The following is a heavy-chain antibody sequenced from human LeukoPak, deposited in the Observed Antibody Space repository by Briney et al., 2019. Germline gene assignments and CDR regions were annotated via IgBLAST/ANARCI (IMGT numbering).Heavy chain of an antibody. CDR1: GGSISSGDYY. J-gene: IGHJ4*02. CDR2: IYYSRST. D-gene: IGHD3-10*01. CDR3: ARVGITMVRGVHFDY. V-gene: IGHV4-30-4*08. Sequence: SQTLSLTCTVSGGSISSGDYYWSWIRQPPGKGLEWIGYIYYSRSTYYNPSLKSRVTISVDTSKNQFSLKLSSVTAADTAVYYCARVGITMVRGVHFDYWGQGTLVTVSS.